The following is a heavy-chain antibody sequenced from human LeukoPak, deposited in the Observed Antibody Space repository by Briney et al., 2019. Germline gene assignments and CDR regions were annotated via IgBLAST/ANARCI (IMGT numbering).Heavy chain of an antibody. CDR1: GGSISSYY. Sequence: SETLSLTCTVSGGSISSYYWSWSRQPPGKGLEWIGYIYYSGSTNYNPSLKSRVTISVDTSKNQFSLKLSSVTAADTAVYYCARVPRDGYNYVDYWGQGTLVTVSS. CDR2: IYYSGST. CDR3: ARVPRDGYNYVDY. D-gene: IGHD5-24*01. J-gene: IGHJ4*02. V-gene: IGHV4-59*01.